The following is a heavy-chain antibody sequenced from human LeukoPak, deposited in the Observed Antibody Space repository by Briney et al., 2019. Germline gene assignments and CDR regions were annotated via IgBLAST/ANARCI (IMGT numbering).Heavy chain of an antibody. V-gene: IGHV4-34*01. D-gene: IGHD4-17*01. CDR2: INHSGST. J-gene: IGHJ3*01. CDR1: GGSFSGVY. Sequence: PSETLSLTCAVYGGSFSGVYWSWIRQPPGKGLEWIGEINHSGSTNYNPSLKSRVTVSVDTSKNQFSLRLTSVSATDTAVYFCARLGSDNGQHVGALDFWGQGTVLTVSS. CDR3: ARLGSDNGQHVGALDF.